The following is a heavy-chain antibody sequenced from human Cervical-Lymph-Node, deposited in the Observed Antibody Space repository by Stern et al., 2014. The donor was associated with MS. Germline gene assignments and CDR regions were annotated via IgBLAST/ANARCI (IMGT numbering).Heavy chain of an antibody. CDR1: GFIFDDYG. CDR3: ARAFCTGGVCYSFPFYGMDV. V-gene: IGHV3-20*01. CDR2: INYTGGST. J-gene: IGHJ6*02. Sequence: EVQLEESGGGVVRPGGSLRLSCAASGFIFDDYGMSWVRQVPGKGQEWVSAINYTGGSTDYAASVKGRFTISRDNAKKSLYLRMNSLRVEDTAVYHCARAFCTGGVCYSFPFYGMDVWGQGTTVTVSS. D-gene: IGHD2-8*02.